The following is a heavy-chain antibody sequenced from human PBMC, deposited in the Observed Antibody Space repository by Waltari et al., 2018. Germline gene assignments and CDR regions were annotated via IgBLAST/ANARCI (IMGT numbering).Heavy chain of an antibody. V-gene: IGHV4-34*01. CDR1: GGSFRGYH. CDR2: INHSGST. J-gene: IGHJ6*04. D-gene: IGHD4-4*01. Sequence: VQLQQWGAGLLKPSAPMSLTCAGYGGSFRGYHWRWIRQPPGKGREWIGEINHSGSTNYNPSLKSRVTISVDTSKNQFSLKLSSVTAADTAVYYCARYKRTTRKAGYMDVWGKGTTVTVSS. CDR3: ARYKRTTRKAGYMDV.